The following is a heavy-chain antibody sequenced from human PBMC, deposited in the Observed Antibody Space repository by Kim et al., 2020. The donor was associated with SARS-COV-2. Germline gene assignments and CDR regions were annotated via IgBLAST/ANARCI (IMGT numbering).Heavy chain of an antibody. D-gene: IGHD6-6*01. CDR3: AKCRYSSTSDY. J-gene: IGHJ4*02. V-gene: IGHV3-23*01. CDR2: T. Sequence: TYYADSVEGRFTISRDKSKNTLYLQMNSLRAEDTAVYYCAKCRYSSTSDYWGQGTLVTVSS.